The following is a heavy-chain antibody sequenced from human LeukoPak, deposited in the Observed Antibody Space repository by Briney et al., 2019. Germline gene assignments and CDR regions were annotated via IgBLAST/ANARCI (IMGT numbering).Heavy chain of an antibody. V-gene: IGHV3-21*01. D-gene: IGHD4-11*01. CDR2: ISSSSSYI. J-gene: IGHJ4*02. CDR3: ARDIRERHDYSNYALDY. CDR1: GFTFSSYS. Sequence: GGSLRLSCAASGFTFSSYSMNWVRQAPGKGLEWVSSISSSSSYIYYADSVKGRFTISRDNAKNSLYPQMNSLRAEDTAVYYCARDIRERHDYSNYALDYWGQGTLVTVSS.